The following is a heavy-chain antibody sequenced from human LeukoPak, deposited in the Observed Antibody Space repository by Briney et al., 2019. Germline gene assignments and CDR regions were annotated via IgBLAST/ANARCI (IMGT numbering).Heavy chain of an antibody. CDR3: ASGDRVANFDF. CDR1: GGSISSSSYY. J-gene: IGHJ4*02. D-gene: IGHD3-10*01. V-gene: IGHV4-61*01. Sequence: ASETLSLTCTVSGGSISSSSYYWSWIRQPPGKGLEWIGNIYDNGYSASTNYNPSLKSRVTISVDTSKNQFSLNLNSVTAADTAIYYCASGDRVANFDFWGQGTLVTVSS. CDR2: IYDNGYSAST.